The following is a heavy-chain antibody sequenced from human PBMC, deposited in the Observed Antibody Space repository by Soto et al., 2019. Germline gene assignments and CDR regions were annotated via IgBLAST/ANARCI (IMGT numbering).Heavy chain of an antibody. CDR3: ARVPRTYYYGSGSSRLFDY. Sequence: SETLSLTCTVSGGSISSGYYYWSWIRQHPGKGLEWIGYIYYSGSTYYNPSLKSRVTISVDTSKNQFSLKLSSVTAADTAVYYCARVPRTYYYGSGSSRLFDYWGQGTLVTVSS. CDR2: IYYSGST. D-gene: IGHD3-10*01. CDR1: GGSISSGYYY. J-gene: IGHJ4*02. V-gene: IGHV4-31*03.